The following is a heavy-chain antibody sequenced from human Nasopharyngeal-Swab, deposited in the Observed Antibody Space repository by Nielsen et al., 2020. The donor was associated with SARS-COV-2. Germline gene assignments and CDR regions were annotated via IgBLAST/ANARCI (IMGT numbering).Heavy chain of an antibody. CDR1: GFTFSSYS. J-gene: IGHJ5*02. V-gene: IGHV3-21*01. Sequence: GGSLRLSCAASGFTFSSYSMNWVRQAPGKGLEWVSSISSSSSYIYYADSVKGRFTISRDNAKNSLYLQMNSLRAEDTAVYYCARGTSGSGQWLANWFDPWGQGTLVTVSS. CDR2: ISSSSSYI. D-gene: IGHD6-19*01. CDR3: ARGTSGSGQWLANWFDP.